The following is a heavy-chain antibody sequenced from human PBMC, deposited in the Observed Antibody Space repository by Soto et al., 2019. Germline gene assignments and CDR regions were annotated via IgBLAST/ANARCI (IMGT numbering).Heavy chain of an antibody. D-gene: IGHD3-9*01. J-gene: IGHJ6*02. V-gene: IGHV1-69*06. Sequence: SVKVSCKASGGTFSSYAISWVRQAPGQGLEWMGGIIPIFGTANYAQKFQGRVTITADKSTSTAYMELSSLRSEDTAVYYCAYDILAGYYRAAVYHYGMDVWGQGXTVTVYS. CDR2: IIPIFGTA. CDR3: AYDILAGYYRAAVYHYGMDV. CDR1: GGTFSSYA.